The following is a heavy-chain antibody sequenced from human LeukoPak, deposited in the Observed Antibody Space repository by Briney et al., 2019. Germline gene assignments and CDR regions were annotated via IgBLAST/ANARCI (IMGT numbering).Heavy chain of an antibody. CDR2: INPSSGST. CDR3: ARDQGSGWSY. V-gene: IGHV1-46*01. CDR1: GYILTSYY. D-gene: IGHD6-19*01. J-gene: IGHJ4*02. Sequence: ASVKVSCKASGYILTSYYMHWVRQAPGQGLEWMGIINPSSGSTSYAQKFQGRVTMTRDTSASTAYMELSSLRSEDTAVYYCARDQGSGWSYWGQGTLVTVSS.